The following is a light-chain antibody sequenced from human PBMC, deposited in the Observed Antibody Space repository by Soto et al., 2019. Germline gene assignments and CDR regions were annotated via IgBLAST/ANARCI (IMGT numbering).Light chain of an antibody. J-gene: IGKJ1*01. CDR3: QQRYSIPVT. CDR1: QSISNY. V-gene: IGKV1-39*01. CDR2: AAS. Sequence: DIQMTQSPSSLSASVGDRVTITCRASQSISNYLNWYQFKAGKAPKPLIYAASTLQSGVPPRFSGSGSGTDFTLTISGLQPEDFANYYWQQRYSIPVTFGQGTKVDIK.